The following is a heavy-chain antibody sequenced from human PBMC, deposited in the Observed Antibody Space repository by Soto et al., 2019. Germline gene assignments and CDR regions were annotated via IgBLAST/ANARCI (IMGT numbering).Heavy chain of an antibody. J-gene: IGHJ6*02. CDR1: GFTFSTYR. V-gene: IGHV3-48*01. Sequence: EVQLVESGGGLVQPGGSLRLSCAASGFTFSTYRMHWVRQAPGKGLEWVSYISSDTSNIAYADSVKGRFTISRDNAKNSLFLQMNSLRAEDTAVYYCATYYGSGSYFPDHYYYGMDVCGQGTTVTVSS. CDR3: ATYYGSGSYFPDHYYYGMDV. CDR2: ISSDTSNI. D-gene: IGHD3-10*01.